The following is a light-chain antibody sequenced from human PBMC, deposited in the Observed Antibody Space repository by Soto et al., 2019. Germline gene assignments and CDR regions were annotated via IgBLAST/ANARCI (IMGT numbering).Light chain of an antibody. V-gene: IGKV1-5*01. CDR2: DAS. Sequence: DIQMTQSPSTLSASVGDRVTITCRASQSISSWLAWYQQKPGKAPKLLIYDASSLETGVPSRFSGSGSGKEFTLTISSLQPDEFGTYYCQQYNSYWTFGQGTKVEIK. J-gene: IGKJ1*01. CDR3: QQYNSYWT. CDR1: QSISSW.